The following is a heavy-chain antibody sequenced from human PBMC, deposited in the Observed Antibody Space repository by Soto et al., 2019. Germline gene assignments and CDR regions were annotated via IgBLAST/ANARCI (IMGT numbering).Heavy chain of an antibody. CDR1: GYTFNTYD. V-gene: IGHV1-8*01. Sequence: VKVSCKASGYTFNTYDIYWMRQATGQGLEWMGWMNPYNGNTGYAQKFQGRVTVTRNTSISTVYMELSGLRPDDTAVYYCARRKERSGPHYFDYWGQGSQVTVSS. CDR3: ARRKERSGPHYFDY. J-gene: IGHJ4*02. CDR2: MNPYNGNT. D-gene: IGHD6-25*01.